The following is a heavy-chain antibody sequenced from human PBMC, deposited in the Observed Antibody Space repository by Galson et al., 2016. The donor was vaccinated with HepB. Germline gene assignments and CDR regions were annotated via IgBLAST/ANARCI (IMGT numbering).Heavy chain of an antibody. CDR1: GFIVNNSY. CDR2: IYSDGST. CDR3: ARDPYYYDSRGYTTGFDV. J-gene: IGHJ3*01. V-gene: IGHV3-53*01. D-gene: IGHD3-22*01. Sequence: SLRLSCAASGFIVNNSYVNWVRQAPGKGLEWVSVIYSDGSTYYADSVKGRFTISGDNSKNMLYPQMNTLRAEDTAVYYCARDPYYYDSRGYTTGFDVWGQGTMVTVSS.